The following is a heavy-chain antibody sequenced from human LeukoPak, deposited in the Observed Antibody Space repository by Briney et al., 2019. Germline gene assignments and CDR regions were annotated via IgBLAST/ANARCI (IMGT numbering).Heavy chain of an antibody. CDR1: GYTFTSYD. V-gene: IGHV1-69*05. CDR3: AQSITGDFDY. CDR2: IIPIFGTA. Sequence: ASVKVSCKASGYTFTSYDINWVRQAPGQGLEWMGRIIPIFGTANYAQKFQGRVTITTDESTSTAYMELSSLRSEDTAVYYCAQSITGDFDYWGQGTLVTVSS. D-gene: IGHD1-20*01. J-gene: IGHJ4*02.